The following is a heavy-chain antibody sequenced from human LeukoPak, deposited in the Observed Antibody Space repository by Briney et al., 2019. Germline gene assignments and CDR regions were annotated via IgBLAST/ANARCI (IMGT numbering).Heavy chain of an antibody. Sequence: GGSLRLSCTASGFSISSYGRSWVRQAPGKGLEWVSFISTSGGTESYAAPVKRRFTISRDYPSNTLYMQMNSLRDEDTALYYCAIMHGYYDGSGYWVQWGQGTLVTDSS. V-gene: IGHV3-23*01. CDR3: AIMHGYYDGSGYWVQ. D-gene: IGHD3-22*01. J-gene: IGHJ4*02. CDR1: GFSISSYG. CDR2: ISTSGGTE.